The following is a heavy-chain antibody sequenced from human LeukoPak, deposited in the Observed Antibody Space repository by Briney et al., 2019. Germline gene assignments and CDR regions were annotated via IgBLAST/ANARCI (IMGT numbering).Heavy chain of an antibody. CDR2: IGTAGDT. J-gene: IGHJ4*02. V-gene: IGHV3-13*01. CDR3: VRGKYYYDSSGYYDFDY. Sequence: PGGSLRLSCASSGFTLSSHDMHWVRQATGKGLEWVSAIGTAGDTYYPGSVKGRFTISRENAKNSLFLQMNSLRAEDTAVYYCVRGKYYYDSSGYYDFDYWGQGTLVTVSS. CDR1: GFTLSSHD. D-gene: IGHD3-22*01.